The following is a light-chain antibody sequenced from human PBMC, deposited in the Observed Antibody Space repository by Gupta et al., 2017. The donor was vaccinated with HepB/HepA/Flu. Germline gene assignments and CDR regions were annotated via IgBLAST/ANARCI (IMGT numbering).Light chain of an antibody. J-gene: IGLJ2*01. CDR3: QSYDRSLSGSWV. V-gene: IGLV1-40*01. Sequence: QSVLTPPPSVSGAPGQTVTISCTGSSSNIGAGYDVHWYQHLPGFAPKLLIYSNDNRPSGVPDRFSGSKSETSAALAIAWLQAEDEADYYCQSYDRSLSGSWVFGGGTKLTVL. CDR1: SSNIGAGYD. CDR2: SND.